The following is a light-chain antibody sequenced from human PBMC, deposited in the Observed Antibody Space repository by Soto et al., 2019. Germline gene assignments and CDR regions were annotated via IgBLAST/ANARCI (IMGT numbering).Light chain of an antibody. V-gene: IGKV1-39*01. CDR2: AAS. Sequence: DIQMTQSPASLSASVGDRVTITCRASQTISSYLNWYQKKPGKAPTLLIYAASTLQSGVPSRFSGSISGTDFTLTISSRQPEDFASYYCQQSSRTPWTFVQGTKVEIK. CDR3: QQSSRTPWT. J-gene: IGKJ1*01. CDR1: QTISSY.